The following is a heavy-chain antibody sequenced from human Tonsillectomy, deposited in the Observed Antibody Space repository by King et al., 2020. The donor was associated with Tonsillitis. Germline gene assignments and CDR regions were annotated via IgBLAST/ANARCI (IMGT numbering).Heavy chain of an antibody. CDR3: ARGRGREDDSSGSHFDY. D-gene: IGHD3-22*01. CDR1: GFTFSSYA. J-gene: IGHJ4*02. V-gene: IGHV3-30-3*01. CDR2: ISYDGSNK. Sequence: VQLVESGGGVVQPGRSLRLSCAASGFTFSSYAMHWVRQAPGKGLEWVAIISYDGSNKYYADSVKGRFTISRDNSKNTLYLQMNSLRAEDTAVYYCARGRGREDDSSGSHFDYWGQGTLVTVSS.